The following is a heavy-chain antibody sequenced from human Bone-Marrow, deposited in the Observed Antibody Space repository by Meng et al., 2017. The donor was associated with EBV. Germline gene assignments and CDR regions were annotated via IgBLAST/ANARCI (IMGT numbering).Heavy chain of an antibody. CDR2: IYYSSST. V-gene: IGHV4-30-4*01. CDR3: ARAGRGYGDFEYYFDY. J-gene: IGHJ4*02. D-gene: IGHD4-17*01. Sequence: QVQLQESGPGLVKPSQPLSLNCAVSDDSIHSGGYYWSWIRQPPGKGLEWIGYIYYSSSTYYTPSLKTRLTISLDTSKSQFSLKLYSVTAADTAMYYCARAGRGYGDFEYYFDYWGQGTLVTVSS. CDR1: DDSIHSGGYY.